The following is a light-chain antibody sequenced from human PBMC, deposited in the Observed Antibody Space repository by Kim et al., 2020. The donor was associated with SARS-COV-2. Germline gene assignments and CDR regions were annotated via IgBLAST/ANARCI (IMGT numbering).Light chain of an antibody. CDR2: KAS. V-gene: IGKV1-5*03. J-gene: IGKJ1*01. CDR3: KQYNSYSLT. CDR1: QSISSW. Sequence: DIQMTQSPSTLSASVGDRVTITCRASQSISSWLAWYQQKPGKAPKLLIYKASSLESGVPSRFRGSGSGTEFTLTISSLQPDDFATYYCKQYNSYSLTFGQGTKVDIK.